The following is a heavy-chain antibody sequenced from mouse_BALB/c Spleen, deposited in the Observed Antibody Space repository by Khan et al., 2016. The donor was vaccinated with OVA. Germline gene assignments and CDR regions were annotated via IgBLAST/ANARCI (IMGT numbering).Heavy chain of an antibody. CDR1: GFSLTNYG. CDR2: IWAGGST. J-gene: IGHJ4*01. V-gene: IGHV2-9*02. D-gene: IGHD2-10*01. CDR3: ARETAYYGNYEAMDY. Sequence: QVQLKESGPGLVAPSQSLSITCTVSGFSLTNYGVNWVRQPPGKGLEWLGIIWAGGSTNYNSALMSRGSIRKDNAKSQVFLKMNSLQTDDTAMYYCARETAYYGNYEAMDYWGQGPSVTVSS.